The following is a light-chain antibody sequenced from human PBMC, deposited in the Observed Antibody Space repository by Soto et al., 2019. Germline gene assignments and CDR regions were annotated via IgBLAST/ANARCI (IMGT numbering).Light chain of an antibody. CDR2: EVN. CDR1: SSDVGGYTY. V-gene: IGLV2-14*01. J-gene: IGLJ1*01. CDR3: SSYTSSSTLYV. Sequence: QSVLTQPASVSGSPRQSITSSCTGASSDVGGYTYVSWYQQHPGKAPKLMIYEVNNRPSGVSNRFSGSKSGNTASLTISGLQAEDEADYYCSSYTSSSTLYVFGTGTKVTVL.